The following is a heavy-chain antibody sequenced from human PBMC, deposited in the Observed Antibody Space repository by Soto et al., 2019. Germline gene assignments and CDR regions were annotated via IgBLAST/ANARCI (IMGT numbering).Heavy chain of an antibody. CDR1: GYTFTSYG. V-gene: IGHV1-18*01. CDR3: ASSPDIFSLHGFDY. Sequence: ASVKVSCKASGYTFTSYGISWVRQAPGQGLEWMGWISAYNGNTNYAQKLQGRVTMTTDTSTSTAYMELRSLRSDDTAVYYCASSPDIFSLHGFDYWGQGTLVTVSS. CDR2: ISAYNGNT. J-gene: IGHJ4*02. D-gene: IGHD3-9*01.